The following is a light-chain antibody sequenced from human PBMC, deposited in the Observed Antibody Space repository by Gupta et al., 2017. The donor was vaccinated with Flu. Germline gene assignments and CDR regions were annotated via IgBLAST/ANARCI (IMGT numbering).Light chain of an antibody. CDR2: AAS. CDR1: QSVSNL. V-gene: IGKV1-39*01. J-gene: IGKJ4*02. CDR3: QQGYSTPQT. Sequence: PSSLSASGGDRVTITCRASQSVSNLVHWYQQRPGKAPKLLIYAASTLQGGAPSRCSGSGSGTDFTLTINSLQRQDVATYYCQQGYSTPQTFGRGTTVEIK.